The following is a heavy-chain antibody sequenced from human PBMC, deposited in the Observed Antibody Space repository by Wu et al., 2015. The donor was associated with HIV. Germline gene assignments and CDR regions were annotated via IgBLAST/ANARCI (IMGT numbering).Heavy chain of an antibody. Sequence: QVQLVQSGAEVTKPGASVKVSCKASGSSFTAYDINWVRQAAGQGLEWMGWMNLYSGNSGYTQKLQGRVTMTRNTSISTAYMELSSLRSEDTAIYYCARGLGYYYESRGSYFGAFDIWGQGTLVTVSS. J-gene: IGHJ3*02. CDR3: ARGLGYYYESRGSYFGAFDI. CDR2: MNLYSGNS. CDR1: GSSFTAYD. V-gene: IGHV1-8*01. D-gene: IGHD3-22*01.